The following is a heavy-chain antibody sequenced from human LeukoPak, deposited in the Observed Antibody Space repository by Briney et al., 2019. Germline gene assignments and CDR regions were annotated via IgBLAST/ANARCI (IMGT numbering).Heavy chain of an antibody. CDR2: IYSGGST. J-gene: IGHJ5*02. CDR1: GFTFSDYY. Sequence: GGSLRLSCAASGFTFSDYYMSWVRQAPGKGLEWVSVIYSGGSTYYADSVKGRFTISRDISKNTLYLQMNSLRAEDTAVYYCARVGVVVRGVIGTGHNWFDPWGQGTLVTVSS. V-gene: IGHV3-53*01. CDR3: ARVGVVVRGVIGTGHNWFDP. D-gene: IGHD3-10*01.